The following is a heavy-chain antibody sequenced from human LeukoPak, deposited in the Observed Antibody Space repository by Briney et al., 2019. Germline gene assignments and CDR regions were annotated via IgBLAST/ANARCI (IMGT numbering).Heavy chain of an antibody. J-gene: IGHJ3*02. D-gene: IGHD3-16*01. Sequence: SETLSLTCTVSGGSISSGGYSWSWIRQHPGKGLEWIGYISYSGSTYYNPSLKSRVTISVDTSKNQFSLKLSSVTAADTAVYYCARYDDAFDIWGQGTMVTVSS. CDR3: ARYDDAFDI. CDR2: ISYSGST. V-gene: IGHV4-31*03. CDR1: GGSISSGGYS.